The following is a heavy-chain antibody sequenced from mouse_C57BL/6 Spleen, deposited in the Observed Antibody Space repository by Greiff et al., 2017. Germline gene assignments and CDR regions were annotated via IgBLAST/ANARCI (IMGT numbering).Heavy chain of an antibody. CDR1: GYTFTDYY. Sequence: EVQLQQSGPELVKPGASVKISCKASGYTFTDYYMNWVKQSHGKSLEWIGDINPNNGGTSYNQKFKGKATLTVDKSSSTAYMELRSLTSEDSAVYYYARSGGYYGGEYWGQGTTRTVSA. CDR2: INPNNGGT. D-gene: IGHD2-3*01. CDR3: ARSGGYYGGEY. V-gene: IGHV1-26*01. J-gene: IGHJ2*01.